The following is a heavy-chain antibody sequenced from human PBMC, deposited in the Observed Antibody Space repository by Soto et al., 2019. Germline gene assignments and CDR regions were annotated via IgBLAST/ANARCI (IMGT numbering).Heavy chain of an antibody. CDR1: GGTFSSYA. CDR3: ARVPDGRSFYHAFDI. Sequence: QVQLVQSGAEVKKPGSSVKVSCKASGGTFSSYAISWVRQAPGQGLEWMGGIIPIFGAANYAQKFQGRGTITADESTSTAYVELSSLTSEDTAVYYCARVPDGRSFYHAFDIWGQGTMVTVSS. V-gene: IGHV1-69*01. D-gene: IGHD3-3*01. CDR2: IIPIFGAA. J-gene: IGHJ3*02.